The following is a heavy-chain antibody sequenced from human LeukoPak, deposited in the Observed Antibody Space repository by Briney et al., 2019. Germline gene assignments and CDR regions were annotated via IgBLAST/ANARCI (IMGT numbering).Heavy chain of an antibody. D-gene: IGHD2-2*01. CDR2: ISSSSSYT. J-gene: IGHJ4*02. Sequence: PGGSLRLSCAASGFTFSDYYMSWIRQAPGKGLEWVSYISSSSSYTNYADSVKGRFTISRDNAKNSLYLQMNSPRAEDTAVYYCARAPRKRYCSSTSCYGTFDYWGQGTLVTVSS. V-gene: IGHV3-11*06. CDR1: GFTFSDYY. CDR3: ARAPRKRYCSSTSCYGTFDY.